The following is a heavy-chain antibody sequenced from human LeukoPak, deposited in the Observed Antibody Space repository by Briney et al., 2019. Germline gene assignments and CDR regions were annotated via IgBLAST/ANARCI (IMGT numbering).Heavy chain of an antibody. V-gene: IGHV3-66*01. CDR2: IYSGGST. J-gene: IGHJ6*02. Sequence: TGGSLRLSCAASGFNFANAYMSWVRQAPGKGLEWVSVIYSGGSTYYADSVKGRFTISRDNSKNTLYLQMNGLRAEDTAVYYCARDLTVGLRMDVWGQGTTVTVSS. CDR3: ARDLTVGLRMDV. D-gene: IGHD2-8*02. CDR1: GFNFANAY.